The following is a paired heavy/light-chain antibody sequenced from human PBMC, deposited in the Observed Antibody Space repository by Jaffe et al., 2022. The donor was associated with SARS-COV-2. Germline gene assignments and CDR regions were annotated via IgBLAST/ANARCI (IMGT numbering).Light chain of an antibody. CDR3: QSYDSSLRGV. V-gene: IGLV1-40*01. Sequence: QSVLTQPPSVSGAPGQRVTISCTGSSSNIGAGYDVHWYQQVAGTAPKLLIYGNSNRPSGVPDRFSGSKSGTSASLAISGLQAEDEADYYCQSYDSSLRGVFGGGTKLTVL. J-gene: IGLJ2*01. CDR1: SSNIGAGYD. CDR2: GNS.
Heavy chain of an antibody. J-gene: IGHJ6*03. CDR3: ARLNNYCSGTSCPYYYYYYMDV. D-gene: IGHD2-15*01. V-gene: IGHV4-39*01. CDR1: GGSISSSNYY. Sequence: QLQLQESGPGLVKPSETLSLTCTVSGGSISSSNYYWGWIRQPPGKGLEWIGSIDYSGSTYDNPSLKSRLTISVDTSKNQFFLKLSSVTAADTAVYYCARLNNYCSGTSCPYYYYYYMDVWGNGTTVTVSS. CDR2: IDYSGST.